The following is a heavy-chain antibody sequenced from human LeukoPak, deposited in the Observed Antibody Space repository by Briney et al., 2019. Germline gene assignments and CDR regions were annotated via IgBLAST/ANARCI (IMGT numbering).Heavy chain of an antibody. J-gene: IGHJ6*03. CDR3: ARSGDLYYYYYYMDV. CDR1: GYTFTSYD. Sequence: ASVKVSCKASGYTFTSYDINWVRQATGQGLEWMGWMNPNSGNTGYAQKFQGRVTMTRNTSISTAYMELSSLRSEDTAVYYCARSGDLYYYYYYMDVWGKGTTVTVSS. D-gene: IGHD2-21*02. CDR2: MNPNSGNT. V-gene: IGHV1-8*01.